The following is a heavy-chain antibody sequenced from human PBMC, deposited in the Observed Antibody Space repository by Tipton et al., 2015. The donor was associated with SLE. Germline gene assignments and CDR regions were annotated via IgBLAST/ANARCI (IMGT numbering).Heavy chain of an antibody. J-gene: IGHJ4*02. CDR3: ARRVFYDSSGYYWVFDY. D-gene: IGHD3-22*01. Sequence: TLSLTCTVSGGSISSYYWSWIRQPPGKGLEWIGYIYTSGSTNYNPSLKSRVTISVDTSKNQFSLKLSSVTAADTAVYYCARRVFYDSSGYYWVFDYWGQGTLVTVSS. CDR1: GGSISSYY. CDR2: IYTSGST. V-gene: IGHV4-4*08.